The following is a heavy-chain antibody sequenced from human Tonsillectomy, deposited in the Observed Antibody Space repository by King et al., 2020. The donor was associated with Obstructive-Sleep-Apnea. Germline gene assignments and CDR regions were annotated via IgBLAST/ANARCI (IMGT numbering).Heavy chain of an antibody. Sequence: DVQLVESGGGLVQPGGSLRLSCAASGFTFSSYWMSWVRQAPGKGLEWVANIHQDGSDKYYVDFAKGRFTISRDNAKKSLYLQMNSLRAEDTAVYYCARPYCSTTSCPYYFEYWGQGTLVAVSS. D-gene: IGHD2-2*01. CDR3: ARPYCSTTSCPYYFEY. J-gene: IGHJ4*02. V-gene: IGHV3-7*01. CDR2: IHQDGSDK. CDR1: GFTFSSYW.